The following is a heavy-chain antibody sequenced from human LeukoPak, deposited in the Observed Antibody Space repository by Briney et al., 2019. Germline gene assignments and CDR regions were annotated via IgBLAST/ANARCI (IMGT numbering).Heavy chain of an antibody. CDR3: AKGDVVTAIFPLDY. CDR2: ISGSGGTT. V-gene: IGHV3-23*01. J-gene: IGHJ4*02. CDR1: GFTFSSYA. D-gene: IGHD5-12*01. Sequence: GGSLRLSCAASGFTFSSYAMSWVRQAPGKGLEWVSGISGSGGTTYYADSVQGRFTISRDNSKKTLFLQMSSLRAEDAAVYYCAKGDVVTAIFPLDYWGQGTLVIVSS.